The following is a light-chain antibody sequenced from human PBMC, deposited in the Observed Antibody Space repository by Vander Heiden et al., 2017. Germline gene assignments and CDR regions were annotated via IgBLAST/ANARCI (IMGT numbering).Light chain of an antibody. CDR2: GAS. CDR1: QSVSNSY. Sequence: VLTQSPGTLSWSTRERATLSCRASQSVSNSYLAWYQQRRGQPPRLLIYGASSRATGIPDRFSGSGSGTDFALTISRLEPEDFAVYYCQFYETSLLTFGGGTKVEIK. CDR3: QFYETSLLT. J-gene: IGKJ4*01. V-gene: IGKV3-20*01.